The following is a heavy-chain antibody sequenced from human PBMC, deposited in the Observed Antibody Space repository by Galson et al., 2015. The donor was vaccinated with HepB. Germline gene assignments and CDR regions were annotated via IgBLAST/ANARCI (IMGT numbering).Heavy chain of an antibody. D-gene: IGHD1-7*01. Sequence: SVKVSCKASGYDFNKYGLSWVRQAPGQGLEWMGWVSGYDGSANYAPKFQGRVTMTTEASTGTAFMEMRSRRSDDTAVYYCARDSRLELQLNNYYSYGMDVWGKGTAVVVSA. CDR2: VSGYDGSA. J-gene: IGHJ6*04. CDR1: GYDFNKYG. CDR3: ARDSRLELQLNNYYSYGMDV. V-gene: IGHV1-18*01.